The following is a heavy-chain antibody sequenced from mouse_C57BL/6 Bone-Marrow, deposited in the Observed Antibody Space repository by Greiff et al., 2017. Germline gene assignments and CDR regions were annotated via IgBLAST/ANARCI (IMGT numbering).Heavy chain of an antibody. J-gene: IGHJ1*03. CDR3: TGPAGTAWYFDV. Sequence: EVMLVESGGGLVQPGGSMKLSCVASGFTFSNYWMNWVRQSPETGLEWVAQIRLKSDNYATHYAESVKGRFTISRDDSKSSVYLQMNNLRAEDTGIYYCTGPAGTAWYFDVWGTGTTVTVSS. V-gene: IGHV6-3*01. CDR2: IRLKSDNYAT. D-gene: IGHD4-1*01. CDR1: GFTFSNYW.